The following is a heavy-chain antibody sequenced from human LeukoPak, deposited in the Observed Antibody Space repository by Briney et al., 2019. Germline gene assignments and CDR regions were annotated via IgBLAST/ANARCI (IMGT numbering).Heavy chain of an antibody. CDR3: ARGGTPPFAYFDY. D-gene: IGHD1-1*01. Sequence: ASVKVSCKASGCTFTIYAMNWVRQAPGQGLEWMGWINTNTGNPTYAQGFTGRFVFSLDTSVSTAYLQISSLKAEDTAVYYCARGGTPPFAYFDYWGQGTLVTVSS. CDR2: INTNTGNP. CDR1: GCTFTIYA. V-gene: IGHV7-4-1*02. J-gene: IGHJ4*02.